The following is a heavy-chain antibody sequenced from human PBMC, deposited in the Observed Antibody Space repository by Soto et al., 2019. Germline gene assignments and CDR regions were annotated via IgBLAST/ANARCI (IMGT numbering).Heavy chain of an antibody. V-gene: IGHV4-4*02. D-gene: IGHD3-3*01. CDR3: ARKGRSDESPFDN. CDR1: GASINNSNW. CDR2: IYHTGNT. Sequence: QVQLQESGPGLVSPSGTLSLTCGVSGASINNSNWWSWVRQPPGKWLEWIGEIYHTGNTNNNLSLRNRVTMSVDKSKNQFSLKLTSVTAADTAVYYCARKGRSDESPFDNWGQGILVTVSS. J-gene: IGHJ4*02.